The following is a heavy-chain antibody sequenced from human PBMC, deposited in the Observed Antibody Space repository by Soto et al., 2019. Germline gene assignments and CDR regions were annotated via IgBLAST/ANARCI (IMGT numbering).Heavy chain of an antibody. CDR3: ARERLTGTTYYFDY. CDR2: IYHSGST. V-gene: IGHV4-30-2*01. Sequence: PSETLSLTCAVSGGSISSGGYSWSWIRQPPGKGLEWIGYIYHSGSTYYNPSLKSRVTISVDRSKNQFSLKLSSVTAADTAVYYCARERLTGTTYYFDYWGRGTLVTVSS. CDR1: GGSISSGGYS. J-gene: IGHJ4*02. D-gene: IGHD1-20*01.